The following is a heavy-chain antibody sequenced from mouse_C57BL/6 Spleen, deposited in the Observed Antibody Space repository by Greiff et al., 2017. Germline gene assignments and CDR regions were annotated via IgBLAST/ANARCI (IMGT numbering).Heavy chain of an antibody. Sequence: QVQLQQPGAELVRPGSSVKLSCKASGYTFTSYWMHWVKQRPIQGLEWIGNIDPSDSETHYNQKFKDKATLTVDKSSSTAYMQLSSLTSEDSAVYYCARGGNWEVFDYWGQGTTLTVSS. J-gene: IGHJ2*01. CDR1: GYTFTSYW. CDR3: ARGGNWEVFDY. V-gene: IGHV1-52*01. CDR2: IDPSDSET. D-gene: IGHD4-1*01.